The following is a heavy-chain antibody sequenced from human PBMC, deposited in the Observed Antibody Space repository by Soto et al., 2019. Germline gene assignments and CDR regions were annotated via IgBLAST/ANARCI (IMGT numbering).Heavy chain of an antibody. J-gene: IGHJ3*02. D-gene: IGHD2-2*01. CDR3: ARNGHIPATADAFDI. Sequence: LGESLKISCKASGYIFTNYWIGWVRQMPVKGLEWMGIIYPGDSDRRDSPSFQGQVTISADKSSNTVYLQLSSLKASDTAMYYCARNGHIPATADAFDIWGQGTMVTVSS. CDR1: GYIFTNYW. CDR2: IYPGDSDR. V-gene: IGHV5-51*01.